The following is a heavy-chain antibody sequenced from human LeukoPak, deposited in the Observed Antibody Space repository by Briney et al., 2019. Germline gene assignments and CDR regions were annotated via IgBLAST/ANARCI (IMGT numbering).Heavy chain of an antibody. Sequence: PSETLSLTCTVSGGSISSGGYYWSWICQHPGKGLEWIGYIYYSGSTYCNPSLKSRVTISVDTSKNQFSLKLSSVTAADTAVYYCARDLRGDSSSLYWFDPWGQGTLVTVSS. CDR2: IYYSGST. J-gene: IGHJ5*02. D-gene: IGHD6-6*01. V-gene: IGHV4-31*03. CDR1: GGSISSGGYY. CDR3: ARDLRGDSSSLYWFDP.